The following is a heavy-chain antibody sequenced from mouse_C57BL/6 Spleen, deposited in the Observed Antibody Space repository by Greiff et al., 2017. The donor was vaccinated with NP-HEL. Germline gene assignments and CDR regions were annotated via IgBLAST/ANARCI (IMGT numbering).Heavy chain of an antibody. CDR3: ARRDYFDY. CDR2: IHPNSGRT. Sequence: VKLQQPGAELVKPGASVKLSCKASGYTFTSYWMHWVKQRPGQGLEWIGMIHPNSGRTNYNEKFKSKATLTVDKSSSTAYMQLSSLTSEDSAVYYCARRDYFDYWGQGTTLTVSS. CDR1: GYTFTSYW. V-gene: IGHV1-64*01. J-gene: IGHJ2*01.